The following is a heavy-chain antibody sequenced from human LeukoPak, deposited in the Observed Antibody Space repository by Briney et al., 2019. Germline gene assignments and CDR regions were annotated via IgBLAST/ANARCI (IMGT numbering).Heavy chain of an antibody. J-gene: IGHJ4*02. CDR2: IIPSGDTT. CDR1: GNSFTSDY. Sequence: ASVKVSCKASGNSFTSDYMHWVRQAPGQGLEWMGRIIPSGDTTHYAQKLQGRVSITRDTSTSTAYMVLSSLTSEDTAVYYCARDGSKWNFDYWGQGTLVTVAS. V-gene: IGHV1-46*04. CDR3: ARDGSKWNFDY. D-gene: IGHD6-13*01.